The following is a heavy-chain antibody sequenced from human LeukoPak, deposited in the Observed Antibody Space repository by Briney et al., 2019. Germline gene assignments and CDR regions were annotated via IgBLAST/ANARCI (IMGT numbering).Heavy chain of an antibody. J-gene: IGHJ3*02. D-gene: IGHD2-2*01. Sequence: ASVKVSCKASGYTFTGYYMHWVRQAPGQGLKWMGWINPNSGGTNYAQRFQGRVTMHRDTSSREVYMEFSDQRSEDTAVFYFARDFEDRVDQFLLGHACDIWGQGTMVTVSS. CDR3: ARDFEDRVDQFLLGHACDI. CDR1: GYTFTGYY. CDR2: INPNSGGT. V-gene: IGHV1-2*02.